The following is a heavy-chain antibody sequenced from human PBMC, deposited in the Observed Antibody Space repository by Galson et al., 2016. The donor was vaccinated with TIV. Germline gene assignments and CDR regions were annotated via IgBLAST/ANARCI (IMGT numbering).Heavy chain of an antibody. CDR1: GFSFSSYS. J-gene: IGHJ4*02. CDR3: TKDGPRSGVQIDY. CDR2: ISRGGSNYI. Sequence: SLRLSCAASGFSFSSYSMNWVRQAPGKGLEWVSSISRGGSNYIYYADSVKGRFIISRDSAKNSLYQQMNSLRAEDTAAYYCTKDGPRSGVQIDYWGQGTLVTVSS. D-gene: IGHD3-3*01. V-gene: IGHV3-21*01.